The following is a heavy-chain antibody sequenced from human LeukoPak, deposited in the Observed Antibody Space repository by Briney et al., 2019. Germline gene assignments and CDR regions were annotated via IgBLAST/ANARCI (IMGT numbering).Heavy chain of an antibody. CDR1: GNTFTSDH. CDR3: ARARVPFTMVRGATKNWFDP. D-gene: IGHD3-10*01. V-gene: IGHV1-2*02. Sequence: PGAPVKVSCKASGNTFTSDHIHWVRQAPGQGLEWMGWINPNSGGTNYAQKFQGRVTMTRDTSISTAYMELSRLRSDDTAVYYCARARVPFTMVRGATKNWFDPWGQGTLVTVSS. J-gene: IGHJ5*02. CDR2: INPNSGGT.